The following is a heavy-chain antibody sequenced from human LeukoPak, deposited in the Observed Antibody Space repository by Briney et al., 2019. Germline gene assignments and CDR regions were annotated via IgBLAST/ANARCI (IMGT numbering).Heavy chain of an antibody. CDR3: ARGGSGSPHYGMDV. Sequence: GGSLRLSCAASGFTFGNYGMSWVRQAPGKGLEWVSGIKWNGGTTGYAYAVKGRFTFSSASAKNSMYLHMNSLRAEDTALYYCARGGSGSPHYGMDVWGQGTTVTVFS. J-gene: IGHJ6*02. CDR1: GFTFGNYG. V-gene: IGHV3-20*04. D-gene: IGHD3-10*01. CDR2: IKWNGGTT.